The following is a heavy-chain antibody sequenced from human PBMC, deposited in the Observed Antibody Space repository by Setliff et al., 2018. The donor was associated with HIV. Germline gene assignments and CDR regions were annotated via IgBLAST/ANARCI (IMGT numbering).Heavy chain of an antibody. V-gene: IGHV4-34*01. J-gene: IGHJ4*02. CDR1: GGSFSAYY. CDR2: SNHRGST. D-gene: IGHD5-12*01. Sequence: SETLSLTCAVYGGSFSAYYWSWIRQPPGKGLEWIGESNHRGSTTYNPSLKSRVIISVDTSTATAYMELKSLKSNDTAVYYCARGGGYRGYDGTLDYWGQGTPVTVSS. CDR3: ARGGGYRGYDGTLDY.